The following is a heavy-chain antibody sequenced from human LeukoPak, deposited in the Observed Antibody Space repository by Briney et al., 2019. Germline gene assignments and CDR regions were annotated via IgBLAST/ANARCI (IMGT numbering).Heavy chain of an antibody. CDR3: AKDRVGAMFYFDY. V-gene: IGHV3-23*01. D-gene: IGHD1-26*01. CDR1: GIIFSGYG. J-gene: IGHJ4*02. CDR2: ISGSGVTT. Sequence: GGSLRLSCAASGIIFSGYGMSWVRQAPGKGLEWVAGISGSGVTTYYADSVKGRFTISRDNSKNTLYLQVNSLRAEDTAVYHCAKDRVGAMFYFDYWGQGTLVTVCS.